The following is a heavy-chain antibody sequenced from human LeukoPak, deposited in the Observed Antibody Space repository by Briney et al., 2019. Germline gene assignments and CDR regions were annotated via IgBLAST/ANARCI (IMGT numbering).Heavy chain of an antibody. CDR1: GGSISSRSYY. Sequence: SETLSLTCTVSGGSISSRSYYWGWIRQPPGKGLEWIGSIYYSGSTYYNPSLKSRVTISVDTSKNQFSLKLSSVTAADTAVYYCASIFPWSGYHFDYWGQGTLVTVSS. CDR2: IYYSGST. J-gene: IGHJ4*02. V-gene: IGHV4-39*07. D-gene: IGHD3-3*01. CDR3: ASIFPWSGYHFDY.